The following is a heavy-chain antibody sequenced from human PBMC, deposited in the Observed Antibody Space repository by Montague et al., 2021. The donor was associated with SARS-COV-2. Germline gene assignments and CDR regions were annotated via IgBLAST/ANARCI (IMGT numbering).Heavy chain of an antibody. CDR1: DDSITSYY. V-gene: IGHV4-59*01. CDR3: ARGNYLDY. J-gene: IGHJ4*02. CDR2: IHYTGST. Sequence: SETLSLTCSVSDDSITSYYWCWIRQPPGKGLEWIGYIHYTGSTNYNASLKSGVTISIDTSKNQFSLRLNSVTAADTAVYYCARGNYLDYWGQGILVIVSS.